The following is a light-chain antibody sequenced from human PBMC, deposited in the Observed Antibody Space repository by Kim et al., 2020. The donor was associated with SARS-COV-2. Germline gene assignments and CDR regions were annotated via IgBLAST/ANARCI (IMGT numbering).Light chain of an antibody. V-gene: IGKV1-39*01. Sequence: ASVRDRVTITCRASQSVSTYLNWFQQRPGKAPKLLIYSASTLQTGVSARFSGTGSGTEFTLTISSLQPEDFATYYCQQSYSMPRTFGLGTKVDIK. CDR3: QQSYSMPRT. CDR2: SAS. J-gene: IGKJ1*01. CDR1: QSVSTY.